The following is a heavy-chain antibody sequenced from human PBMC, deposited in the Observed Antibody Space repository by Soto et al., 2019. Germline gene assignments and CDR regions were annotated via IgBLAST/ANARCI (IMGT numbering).Heavy chain of an antibody. D-gene: IGHD3-10*01. V-gene: IGHV1-18*01. CDR3: ARPGGAYFYGSGSYYKGGAFDY. CDR1: GYTFTSYG. J-gene: IGHJ4*02. Sequence: ASVKVSCKASGYTFTSYGISWVRQAPGQGLEWMGWISAYNGNTNYAQKLQGRVTMTTDTSTSTAYMELRSLRSDDTAVYYCARPGGAYFYGSGSYYKGGAFDYWGQGTLVTVSS. CDR2: ISAYNGNT.